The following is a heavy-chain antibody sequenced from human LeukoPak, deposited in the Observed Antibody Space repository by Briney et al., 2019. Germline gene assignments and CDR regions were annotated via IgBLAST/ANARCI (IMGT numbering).Heavy chain of an antibody. CDR1: GVSFSGYY. J-gene: IGHJ4*02. CDR3: ARGRVVTAILDY. CDR2: INHSGST. Sequence: SATLSLTCAGYGVSFSGYYWSWLRERPGNGLEWIGEINHSGSTNYNPSLKSRVTISVDTSKNQFSLKLSSVTAADTAVYYCARGRVVTAILDYWGQGTLVTVSS. D-gene: IGHD2-21*02. V-gene: IGHV4-34*01.